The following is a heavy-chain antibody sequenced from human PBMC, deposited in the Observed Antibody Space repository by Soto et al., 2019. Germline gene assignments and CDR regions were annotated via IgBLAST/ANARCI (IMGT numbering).Heavy chain of an antibody. V-gene: IGHV3-74*01. CDR3: ARNRDGVDY. J-gene: IGHJ4*02. Sequence: GGSLRLSCTASGFTFSSFWMHWVRQVPGRGLMWVSRISTDGSSTHYADSVEGRFTTSRDNAKNTLYLQLNSLRAEDTAVYYCARNRDGVDYWGQGTLVTVSS. CDR1: GFTFSSFW. CDR2: ISTDGSST.